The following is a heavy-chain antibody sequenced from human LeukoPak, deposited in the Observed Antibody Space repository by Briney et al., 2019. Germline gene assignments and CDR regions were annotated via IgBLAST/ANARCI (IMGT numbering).Heavy chain of an antibody. D-gene: IGHD3-22*01. Sequence: PSETLSLTCIVSGGSVSSSNYYWGWIRQPPGKGQEWIGAIYYTGSTYYNPSLKSRVTISVDTSKHQFSLQRSCGTAADTAVYYFVRSSEGGYYYDNRGYYSVILDAFDIWGQGTMVGVSS. CDR1: GGSVSSSNYY. V-gene: IGHV4-39*07. CDR2: IYYTGST. J-gene: IGHJ3*02. CDR3: VRSSEGGYYYDNRGYYSVILDAFDI.